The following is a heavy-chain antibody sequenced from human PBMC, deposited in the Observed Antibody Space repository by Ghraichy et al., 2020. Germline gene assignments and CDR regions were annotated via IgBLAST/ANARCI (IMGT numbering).Heavy chain of an antibody. D-gene: IGHD4-17*01. CDR1: GFTFSGSA. V-gene: IGHV3-73*01. J-gene: IGHJ4*02. CDR3: TRHITYGDYFDY. CDR2: IRSKANSYAT. Sequence: GGSLRLSCAASGFTFSGSAMHWVRQASGKGLEWVGRIRSKANSYATAYAASVKGRFTISRDDSKNTAYLQMNSLKTEDTAVYYCTRHITYGDYFDYWGQGTLVTVSS.